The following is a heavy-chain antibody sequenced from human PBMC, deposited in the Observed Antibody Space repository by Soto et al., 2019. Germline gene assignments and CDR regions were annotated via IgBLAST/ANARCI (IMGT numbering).Heavy chain of an antibody. CDR3: ARPPRDLWSGYSTYFDY. D-gene: IGHD3-3*01. CDR1: GFPCSSYA. Sequence: GGALRLSCEGSGFPCSSYAIHWVRQTPGKGLEWVAVISYDGSITYYSDSVKGRFTISRDTPTNTVYLQLNGLRGDDTAVYYCARPPRDLWSGYSTYFDYWGQGTLVPVSS. V-gene: IGHV3-30-3*01. CDR2: ISYDGSIT. J-gene: IGHJ4*02.